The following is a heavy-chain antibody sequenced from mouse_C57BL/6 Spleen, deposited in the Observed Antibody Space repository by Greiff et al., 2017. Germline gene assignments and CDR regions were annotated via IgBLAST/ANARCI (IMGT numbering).Heavy chain of an antibody. J-gene: IGHJ3*01. CDR2: INPNNGGT. CDR3: ASPLYYDYDWFAY. CDR1: GYTFTDYN. D-gene: IGHD2-4*01. V-gene: IGHV1-22*01. Sequence: EVQQQQSGPELVKPGASVKMSCKASGYTFTDYNMHWVKQSHGKSLEWIGYINPNNGGTSYNQKFKGKATLTVNKSSSTAYMELRSLTSEDSAVYYCASPLYYDYDWFAYWGQGTLVTVSA.